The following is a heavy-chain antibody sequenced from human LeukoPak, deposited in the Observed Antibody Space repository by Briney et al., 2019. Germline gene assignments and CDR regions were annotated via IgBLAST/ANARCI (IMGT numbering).Heavy chain of an antibody. Sequence: ASVKVSCKASGYTFTSYVINWVRQATGQGLEWMGWMNPNSGNAGYAQRFQGRVPMPRNTSISTAYMELSSLRSEDTAVYYCASSYEDGSGSYRGGFDYWGQGTLVTVSS. D-gene: IGHD3-10*01. J-gene: IGHJ4*02. V-gene: IGHV1-8*01. CDR1: GYTFTSYV. CDR2: MNPNSGNA. CDR3: ASSYEDGSGSYRGGFDY.